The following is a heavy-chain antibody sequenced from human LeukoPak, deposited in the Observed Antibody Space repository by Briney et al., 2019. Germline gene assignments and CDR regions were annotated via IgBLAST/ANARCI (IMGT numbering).Heavy chain of an antibody. CDR2: IYYSGST. V-gene: IGHV4-39*07. J-gene: IGHJ4*02. CDR3: ARVYDSSGPFDY. D-gene: IGHD3-22*01. CDR1: GGSISSYY. Sequence: SETLSLTCTVSGGSISSYYWGWIRQPPGKGLEWIGSIYYSGSTYYNPSLKSRVTISVDTSKNQFSLKLSSVTAADTAVYYCARVYDSSGPFDYWGQGTLVTVSS.